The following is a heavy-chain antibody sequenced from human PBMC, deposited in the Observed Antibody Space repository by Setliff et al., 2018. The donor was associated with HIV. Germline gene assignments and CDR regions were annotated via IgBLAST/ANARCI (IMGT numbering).Heavy chain of an antibody. CDR2: IHYTGTT. Sequence: SETLSLTCTVSGGSISSSSYYWNWFRQYPGKGLEWIGYIHYTGTTNQNPFLRSLITISLDTSKNQFSLKLTSVTAADTAVHYCARAPYVSGSFGWFDPWGQGTLVTVSS. CDR1: GGSISSSSYY. V-gene: IGHV4-31*01. CDR3: ARAPYVSGSFGWFDP. D-gene: IGHD3-10*01. J-gene: IGHJ5*02.